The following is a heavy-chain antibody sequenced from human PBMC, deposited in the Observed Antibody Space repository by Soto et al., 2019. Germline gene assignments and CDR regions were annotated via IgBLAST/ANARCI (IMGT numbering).Heavy chain of an antibody. CDR2: IYYRGNT. V-gene: IGHV4-30-4*01. CDR3: ARREGFNYPYFDY. D-gene: IGHD5-12*01. J-gene: IGHJ4*02. CDR1: GDSIAGGDYY. Sequence: QVQLQESGPGVVKPSQTLSLTCTVSGDSIAGGDYYWSWIRQPPGQGLEWIGYIYYRGNTYYNPSLKSRLTISVDTSTNQFSLKLRYVTAADTAIYYCARREGFNYPYFDYWGQGALVTVSS.